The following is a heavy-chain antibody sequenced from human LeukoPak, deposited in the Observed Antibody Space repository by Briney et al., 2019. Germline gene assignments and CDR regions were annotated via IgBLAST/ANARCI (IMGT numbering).Heavy chain of an antibody. CDR2: INHSGST. Sequence: PSETLSLTCAVYGGSFSGYYWSWIRQPPGKGLEWIGEINHSGSTNYNPSLKSRVTISVDTSKNQFSLKLSSVTAADTAVYYCARDIAAAAFWFDPWGQGTLVTVSS. V-gene: IGHV4-34*01. CDR3: ARDIAAAAFWFDP. J-gene: IGHJ5*02. CDR1: GGSFSGYY. D-gene: IGHD6-13*01.